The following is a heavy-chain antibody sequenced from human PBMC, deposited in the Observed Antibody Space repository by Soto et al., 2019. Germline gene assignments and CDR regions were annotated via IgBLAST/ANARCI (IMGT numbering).Heavy chain of an antibody. CDR3: AKVVGDYGPQDAFDI. Sequence: PGGSLRVSCAASGFTFSSDAMSWVRQAPGKGLEWVSAISGSGGSTYYADSVKGRFTISRDNSKNTLYLQMNSLRAEDTAVYYCAKVVGDYGPQDAFDIWGQGTMVTVSS. D-gene: IGHD4-17*01. CDR2: ISGSGGST. J-gene: IGHJ3*02. V-gene: IGHV3-23*01. CDR1: GFTFSSDA.